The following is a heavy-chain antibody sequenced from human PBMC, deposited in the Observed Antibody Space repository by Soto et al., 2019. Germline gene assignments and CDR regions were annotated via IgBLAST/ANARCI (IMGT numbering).Heavy chain of an antibody. V-gene: IGHV1-69*13. CDR3: ARGMKAVAGNAFDI. CDR1: GGTFSSYA. J-gene: IGHJ3*02. D-gene: IGHD6-19*01. Sequence: GASVKVSCKASGGTFSSYAMSWVRQAPGQGLEWMGGIIPIFGTANYAQKFQGRVTITADESTSTAYMELSSLRSEDTAVYYCARGMKAVAGNAFDIWGQGTMVTVSS. CDR2: IIPIFGTA.